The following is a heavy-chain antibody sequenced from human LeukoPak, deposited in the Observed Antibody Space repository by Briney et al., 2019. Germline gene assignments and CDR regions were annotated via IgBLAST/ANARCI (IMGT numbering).Heavy chain of an antibody. J-gene: IGHJ3*01. CDR1: GFTLNSYL. CDR3: ARSNPNRNALDL. Sequence: GGSLRLSCAASGFTLNSYLMSWVRQAPGRGLEWVANIKKDGSEESYLDSVKGRFTVSRDNAKNSLFLQMNSLRGEDTAVYYCARSNPNRNALDLWGQGTMVTISA. V-gene: IGHV3-7*01. CDR2: IKKDGSEE. D-gene: IGHD1-14*01.